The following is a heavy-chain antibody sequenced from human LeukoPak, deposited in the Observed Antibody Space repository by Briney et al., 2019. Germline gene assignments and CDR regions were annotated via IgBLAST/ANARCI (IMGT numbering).Heavy chain of an antibody. V-gene: IGHV5-51*01. CDR3: ARQSAGYCSGGSCYPSSWFDP. Sequence: GESLKISCKVSGYSFATYWIGWVRQMPGKGLEWMGIIYPDDSDTRYSPSFQGQVTISADKSISTAYLQWSSLKASDTAMYYCARQSAGYCSGGSCYPSSWFDPWGQGTLVTVSS. CDR1: GYSFATYW. D-gene: IGHD2-15*01. J-gene: IGHJ5*02. CDR2: IYPDDSDT.